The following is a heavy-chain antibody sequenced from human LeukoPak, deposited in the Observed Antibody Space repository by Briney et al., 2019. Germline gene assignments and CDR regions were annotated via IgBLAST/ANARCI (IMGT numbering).Heavy chain of an antibody. CDR2: TYYRSKWYN. J-gene: IGHJ5*02. D-gene: IGHD6-13*01. Sequence: SQTLSLTCAISGDSVSSNSAAWNWIRQSPSRGLEWLGRTYYRSKWYNDYAVSVKSRITINPDTSKNRFSLQLNSVTPEDTAVYYCAMGIAALSTADYNWFDPWGQGTLVSVSS. CDR1: GDSVSSNSAA. V-gene: IGHV6-1*01. CDR3: AMGIAALSTADYNWFDP.